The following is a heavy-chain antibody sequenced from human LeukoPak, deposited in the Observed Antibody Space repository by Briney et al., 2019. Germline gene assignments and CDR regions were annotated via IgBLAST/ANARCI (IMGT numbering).Heavy chain of an antibody. J-gene: IGHJ4*02. CDR2: TYYRSKWYN. V-gene: IGHV6-1*01. CDR1: GDSVSSNTAA. D-gene: IGHD6-6*01. CDR3: ARDPGYCNSCLDY. Sequence: SQTLSLTCAISGDSVSSNTAAWNWIRQSPSRGLEWLGRTYYRSKWYNDYALSVKSRITVNPDTSENQFSLQLTSVTPDDTAVYYCARDPGYCNSCLDYWGQGTLVTVSS.